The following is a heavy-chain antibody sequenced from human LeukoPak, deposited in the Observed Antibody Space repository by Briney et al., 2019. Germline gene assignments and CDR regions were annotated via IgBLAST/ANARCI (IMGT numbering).Heavy chain of an antibody. D-gene: IGHD4-11*01. CDR3: ARDEYSNYVGFDY. CDR2: IYYSGST. V-gene: IGHV4-39*07. Sequence: SETLSLTCTVSGGSIGSSSYYWGWIRQPPGKGLEWIGSIYYSGSTYYNPSLKSRVTISVDTSKNQFSLKLSSVTAADTAVYYCARDEYSNYVGFDYWGQGTLVTVSS. CDR1: GGSIGSSSYY. J-gene: IGHJ4*02.